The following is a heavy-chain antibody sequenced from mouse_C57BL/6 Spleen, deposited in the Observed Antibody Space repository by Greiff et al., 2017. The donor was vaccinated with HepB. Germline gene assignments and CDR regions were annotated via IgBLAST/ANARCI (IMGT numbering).Heavy chain of an antibody. CDR1: GFNIKDDY. CDR2: IDPENGDT. Sequence: VQLKQSGAELVRPGASVKLSCTASGFNIKDDYMHWVKQRPEQGQEWIGWIDPENGDTEYASKFQGKATITADTSSNTAYLQLSSLTSEDTAVYYCTPSFYGSSWFAYWGQGTLVTVSA. J-gene: IGHJ3*01. CDR3: TPSFYGSSWFAY. V-gene: IGHV14-4*01. D-gene: IGHD1-1*01.